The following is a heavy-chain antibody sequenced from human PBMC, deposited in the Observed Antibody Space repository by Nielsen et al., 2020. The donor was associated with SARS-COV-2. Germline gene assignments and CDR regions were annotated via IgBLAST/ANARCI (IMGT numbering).Heavy chain of an antibody. CDR2: ISAYNGNT. CDR3: ASERYSYGYPYYYYYGMDV. Sequence: ASVKVSCKASGHTFTSYGISWVRQAPAQGLEWMGWISAYNGNTNYAQKLQGRVTMTTDTSTSTAYMELSRLRSDDTAVYYCASERYSYGYPYYYYYGMDVWGQGTTVTVSS. D-gene: IGHD5-18*01. J-gene: IGHJ6*02. CDR1: GHTFTSYG. V-gene: IGHV1-18*01.